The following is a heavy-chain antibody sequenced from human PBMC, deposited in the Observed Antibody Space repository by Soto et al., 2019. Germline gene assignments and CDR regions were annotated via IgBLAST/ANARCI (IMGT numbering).Heavy chain of an antibody. CDR1: GDSVSNNSVA. CDR3: SRDRAVAGTFYYGMDV. D-gene: IGHD6-19*01. Sequence: SQTLSLTCAISGDSVSNNSVAWKWIRQSPSRGLEWLGRTYYRSKWYNDYAVSVKSRITINPVTSKNHFSLQLNSVTPEDTAVYYCSRDRAVAGTFYYGMDVWGQGTTVTVSS. J-gene: IGHJ6*02. V-gene: IGHV6-1*01. CDR2: TYYRSKWYN.